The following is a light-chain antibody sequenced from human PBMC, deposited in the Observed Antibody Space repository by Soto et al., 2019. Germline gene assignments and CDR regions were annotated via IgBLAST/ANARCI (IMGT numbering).Light chain of an antibody. Sequence: EIVLTQSPGTLSLYPGERANLSCRASQSVSSNLAWYQQKPGQAPRLLIYGASTRATGIPARFSGSGSGTEFTLTISSLQSEDFAVYYCRKCNDWPWKCGQGTKGDI. CDR2: GAS. V-gene: IGKV3-15*01. CDR3: RKCNDWPWK. CDR1: QSVSSN. J-gene: IGKJ1*01.